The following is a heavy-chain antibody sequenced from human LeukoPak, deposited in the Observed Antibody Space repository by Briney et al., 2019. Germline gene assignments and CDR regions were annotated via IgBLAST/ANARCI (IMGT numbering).Heavy chain of an antibody. CDR3: VRDYENLTGSKTRFHY. CDR1: GGSISSYY. J-gene: IGHJ4*02. CDR2: ISDSGNT. Sequence: PSETLSLTCTVSGGSISSYYWSWVRQPPGKGLEWVSAISDSGNTYHAASVKGRFTISRDNAKNSLYLQMNSLRAEDTAVYYCVRDYENLTGSKTRFHYWGQGTLVTVSS. D-gene: IGHD3-9*01. V-gene: IGHV3-69-1*01.